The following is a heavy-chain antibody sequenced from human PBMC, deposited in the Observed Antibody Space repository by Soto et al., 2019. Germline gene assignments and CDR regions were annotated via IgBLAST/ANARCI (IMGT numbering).Heavy chain of an antibody. CDR1: GFTFSSYE. CDR3: ASRNTGGFDY. CDR2: ISSSGSTI. J-gene: IGHJ4*02. D-gene: IGHD2-2*02. Sequence: RLSCAASGFTFSSYEVNWVRQAPGKGLEWVSYISSSGSTIYYADSVKGRFTISRDNAKNSLYLQMNSLRVEDTAVYYCASRNTGGFDYWSQGTLVTVSS. V-gene: IGHV3-48*03.